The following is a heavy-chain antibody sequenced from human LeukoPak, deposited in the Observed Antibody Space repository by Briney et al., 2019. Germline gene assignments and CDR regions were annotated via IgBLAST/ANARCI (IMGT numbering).Heavy chain of an antibody. CDR3: ARVGYDFWSGYPIYYYYYMDV. V-gene: IGHV4-59*01. Sequence: SETLSLTCTVSGGSISSYYWSWIRQPPGKGLEWIGYIYYSGSTNYNPSLKSRVTISVDTSNNQFSLKLSSVTAADTAVYYCARVGYDFWSGYPIYYYYYMDVWGKGTTVTVSS. J-gene: IGHJ6*03. CDR1: GGSISSYY. CDR2: IYYSGST. D-gene: IGHD3-3*01.